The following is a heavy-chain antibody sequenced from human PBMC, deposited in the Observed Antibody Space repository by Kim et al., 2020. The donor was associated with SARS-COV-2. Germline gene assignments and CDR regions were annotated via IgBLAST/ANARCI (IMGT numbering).Heavy chain of an antibody. CDR2: IYSGGST. D-gene: IGHD3-3*01. Sequence: GGSLRLSCAASGFTVSSNYMSWVRQAPGKGLEWVSVIYSGGSTYYADSVKGRFTISRDNSKNTLYLQMNSLRAEDTAVYYCARSSTIFGVVNDYWGQGTLVTVSS. V-gene: IGHV3-66*01. CDR1: GFTVSSNY. CDR3: ARSSTIFGVVNDY. J-gene: IGHJ4*02.